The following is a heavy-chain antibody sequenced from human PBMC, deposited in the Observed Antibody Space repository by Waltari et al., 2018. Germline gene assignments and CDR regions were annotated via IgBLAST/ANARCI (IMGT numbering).Heavy chain of an antibody. J-gene: IGHJ4*02. D-gene: IGHD6-6*01. V-gene: IGHV4-38-2*02. CDR2: IYHSGGT. CDR1: GYSISSGYY. CDR3: ARDIAARLDGEFAYYFDY. Sequence: QVQLQESGPGLVKPSETLSLTCTVSGYSISSGYYWGWIRQPPGKGLEWIGSIYHSGGTYYNPSLKSRVTISVDTSKNQFSLKLSSVTAADTAVYYCARDIAARLDGEFAYYFDYWGQGTLVTVSS.